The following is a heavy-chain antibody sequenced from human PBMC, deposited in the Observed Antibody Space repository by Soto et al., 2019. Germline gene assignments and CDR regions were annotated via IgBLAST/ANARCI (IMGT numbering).Heavy chain of an antibody. CDR2: IIPIFGTA. CDR3: ASTDRWLQFSYYYYYGMDV. Sequence: GASVKVSCKASGGTFSSYAISWVRQAPGQGLEWMGGIIPIFGTANYAQKFQGRVTITADESTSTAYMELSSLRSEDTAVYYCASTDRWLQFSYYYYYGMDVWGQGTTVTVSS. V-gene: IGHV1-69*13. CDR1: GGTFSSYA. D-gene: IGHD5-12*01. J-gene: IGHJ6*02.